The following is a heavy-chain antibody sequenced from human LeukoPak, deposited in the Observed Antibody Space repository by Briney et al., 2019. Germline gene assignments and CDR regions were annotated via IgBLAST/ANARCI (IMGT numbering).Heavy chain of an antibody. CDR2: INHSGST. CDR1: GGSFSDYY. J-gene: IGHJ5*02. D-gene: IGHD3-22*01. Sequence: PSETLSLTCAVYGGSFSDYYWTWIRQPPGKGLEWIGEINHSGSTKYNSSLKSRVTISVDTSKNQFSLKLSSVTAADTAVYYCARRPVRRLNWFDPWGQGTLVTVSS. V-gene: IGHV4-34*01. CDR3: ARRPVRRLNWFDP.